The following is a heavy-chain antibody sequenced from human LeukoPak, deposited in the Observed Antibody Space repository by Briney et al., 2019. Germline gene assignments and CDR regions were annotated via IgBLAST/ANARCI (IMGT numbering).Heavy chain of an antibody. CDR1: GFTFDDYA. V-gene: IGHV3-9*01. J-gene: IGHJ2*01. Sequence: GRSLRLSCAASGFTFDDYAMHWVRQAPGKGLEWVSGISWNSGSIGYADSVKGRFTISRDNAKNSLYLQMNSLRAEDTALYYCAKDTSPIYDYVWGSYLAGYFDLWGRGTLVTVSS. CDR3: AKDTSPIYDYVWGSYLAGYFDL. CDR2: ISWNSGSI. D-gene: IGHD3-16*02.